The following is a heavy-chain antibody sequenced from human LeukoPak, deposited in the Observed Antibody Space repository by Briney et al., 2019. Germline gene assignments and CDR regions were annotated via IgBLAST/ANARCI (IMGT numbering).Heavy chain of an antibody. Sequence: PSETLSLTCAVYGGSFSGYYWGWIRQPPGKGLEWIGSIYYSGSTYYNPSLKSRVTISVDTSKNQFSLKLSSVTAADTAVYYCARHGGYCSGGSCYSVDYWGQGTLVTVSS. V-gene: IGHV4-39*01. CDR3: ARHGGYCSGGSCYSVDY. D-gene: IGHD2-15*01. CDR1: GGSFSGYY. CDR2: IYYSGST. J-gene: IGHJ4*02.